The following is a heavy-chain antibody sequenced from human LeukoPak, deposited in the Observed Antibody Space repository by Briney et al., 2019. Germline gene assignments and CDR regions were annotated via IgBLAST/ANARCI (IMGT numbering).Heavy chain of an antibody. J-gene: IGHJ4*02. CDR2: INSDRSST. CDR3: GRGASNRFDY. Sequence: TGGSLRLSCAASGFTFSNYWMHWVRQAPGKGLVWVSRINSDRSSTNYADSVKGRFTISRDNAKNTLYLQMNSLRGEDTAVYYGGRGASNRFDYWGQGTLVTVSS. V-gene: IGHV3-74*01. D-gene: IGHD1-14*01. CDR1: GFTFSNYW.